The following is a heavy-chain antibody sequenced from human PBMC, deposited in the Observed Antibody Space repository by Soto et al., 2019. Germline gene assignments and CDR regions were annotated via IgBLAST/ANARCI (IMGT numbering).Heavy chain of an antibody. D-gene: IGHD2-21*01. CDR1: GYLFTRYW. V-gene: IGHV5-10-1*01. J-gene: IGHJ5*02. CDR2: IAHSDSYS. CDR3: ERDHEHAFDP. Sequence: PGESLQICIKASGYLFTRYWISWLRQMTGKGLEWMGRIAHSDSYSSYSPPFQGHVTITVDTSGSTVYLQMKSMRAEDTAAYYCERDHEHAFDPWRQGTLVTVPS.